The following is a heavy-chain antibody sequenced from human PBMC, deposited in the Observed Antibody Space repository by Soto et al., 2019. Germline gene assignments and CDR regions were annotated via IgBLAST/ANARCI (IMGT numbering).Heavy chain of an antibody. J-gene: IGHJ4*02. Sequence: QVHLVQSGAEVKKPGASVKVSCKGSGYTFTSYGITWVRQAPGQGLEWMGWISAHNGNTNYAQKLQGRVTVTRDTSTSTADMELRSLRSDDKAVYYCARGRYGDYWGQGALVTVSS. D-gene: IGHD1-1*01. V-gene: IGHV1-18*01. CDR3: ARGRYGDY. CDR2: ISAHNGNT. CDR1: GYTFTSYG.